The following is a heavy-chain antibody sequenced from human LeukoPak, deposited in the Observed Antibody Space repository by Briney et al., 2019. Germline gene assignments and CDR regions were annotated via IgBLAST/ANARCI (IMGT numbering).Heavy chain of an antibody. V-gene: IGHV6-1*01. CDR3: ARRLTQYDCFDP. Sequence: SQTLSLTCAISGDSVSSNSAAWNWIRQSPSRGLEWLGRTYYRSKWYNDYAVSVKSRITVNPDTSKNQFSLHPNSVTPEDTAVYYCARRLTQYDCFDPWGQGILVTVSS. CDR2: TYYRSKWYN. J-gene: IGHJ5*02. D-gene: IGHD2-2*01. CDR1: GDSVSSNSAA.